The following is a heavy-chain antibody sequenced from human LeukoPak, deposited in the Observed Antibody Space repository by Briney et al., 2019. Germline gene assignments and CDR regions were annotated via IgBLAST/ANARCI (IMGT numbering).Heavy chain of an antibody. V-gene: IGHV1-24*01. Sequence: ASVKVSCKVSGYTHTELSMHWVRQAPGKGLEWMGGFDPEDGETIYAQKFQGRVTMTEDTSTDTAYMELSSLRSEDTAVYYCATFELAYCGGDCYSVWGQGTLVTVSS. CDR3: ATFELAYCGGDCYSV. CDR2: FDPEDGET. D-gene: IGHD2-21*02. J-gene: IGHJ4*02. CDR1: GYTHTELS.